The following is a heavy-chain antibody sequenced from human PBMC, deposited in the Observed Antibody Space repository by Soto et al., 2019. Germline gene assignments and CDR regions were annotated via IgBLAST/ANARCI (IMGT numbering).Heavy chain of an antibody. CDR1: GDSISTYY. V-gene: IGHV4-59*01. Sequence: QVQLQESGPGLVKPSETLSLTCTVSGDSISTYYWNWVRQPLGKGLEWIGYIYYLGRTNYNPSLRSRVTMSLDTSKNKISLNLNSVTAADTAVYYCARDLVGLTHFDYWGQGILVTVSS. J-gene: IGHJ4*02. D-gene: IGHD2-8*02. CDR3: ARDLVGLTHFDY. CDR2: IYYLGRT.